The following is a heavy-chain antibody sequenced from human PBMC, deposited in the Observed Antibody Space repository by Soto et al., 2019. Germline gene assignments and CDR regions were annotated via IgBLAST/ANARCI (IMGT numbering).Heavy chain of an antibody. V-gene: IGHV1-3*01. J-gene: IGHJ6*02. D-gene: IGHD1-7*01. CDR3: ASRGITGTTANTRPPISYYYGMDV. CDR1: GYTFTIYA. Sequence: GPSAKVSCTASGYTFTIYAMHWVRQAPGQMLEWMGWINAGNGNTKYSQKFQGRVTITRDTSASTAYMELSSLRSEDTAVYYCASRGITGTTANTRPPISYYYGMDVWGQGTTVTVSS. CDR2: INAGNGNT.